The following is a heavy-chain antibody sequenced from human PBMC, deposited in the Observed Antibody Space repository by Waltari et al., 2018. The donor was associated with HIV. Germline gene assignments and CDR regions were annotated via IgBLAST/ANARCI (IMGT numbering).Heavy chain of an antibody. Sequence: QVHLVESGGGVVQPGRSLRLSCAASGFTFSSYAIHWVRQAPGKGLEWVALISYDGRNKYYADSVKGRFTISRDNSKNTLYLQMNSLRAEDTSVYYCARDTGYCSFGSCSYNWLDPWGQGTLVSVSS. D-gene: IGHD2-15*01. CDR1: GFTFSSYA. V-gene: IGHV3-30*01. CDR2: ISYDGRNK. J-gene: IGHJ5*02. CDR3: ARDTGYCSFGSCSYNWLDP.